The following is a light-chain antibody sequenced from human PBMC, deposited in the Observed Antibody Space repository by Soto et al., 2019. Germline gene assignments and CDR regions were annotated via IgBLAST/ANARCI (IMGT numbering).Light chain of an antibody. CDR3: LQSYGTWT. CDR2: DAS. J-gene: IGKJ1*01. V-gene: IGKV1-39*01. Sequence: DIQMTQSPSSLSASVGDRVTITCRASQSIRSFLNWYQQKPGKAPKLLIYDASNLQSGVPSRFSGSGSGTDFTLTITSLQPEDFATYYCLQSYGTWTFGQGTKVEIK. CDR1: QSIRSF.